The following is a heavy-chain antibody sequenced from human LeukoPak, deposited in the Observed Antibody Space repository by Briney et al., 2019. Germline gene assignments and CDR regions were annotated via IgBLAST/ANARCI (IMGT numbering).Heavy chain of an antibody. CDR1: GFIFNNFG. J-gene: IGHJ3*02. Sequence: GGSLRLSCAASGFIFNNFGMHWVRQAPGKGLEWVAVISYDGSNKYYADSVKGLFTISRDNAKNSLYLQMNSLRAEDTALYYCAKGRDAFDIWGQGTMVTVSS. CDR2: ISYDGSNK. CDR3: AKGRDAFDI. V-gene: IGHV3-30*18.